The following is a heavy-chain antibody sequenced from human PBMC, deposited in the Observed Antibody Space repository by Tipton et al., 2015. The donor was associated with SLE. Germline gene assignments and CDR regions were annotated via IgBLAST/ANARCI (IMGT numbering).Heavy chain of an antibody. V-gene: IGHV4-34*01. CDR3: ARGPRTSYFFDF. Sequence: LRLSCTVSGDSIRRHFWNWIRQSPGKGLEWIGEINHSGSTNYNPSLKRRVTISLDTSKNQFSLKVTSVTAADTALYYCARGPRTSYFFDFWGQGTLVTVSS. D-gene: IGHD3/OR15-3a*01. CDR1: GDSIRRHF. CDR2: INHSGST. J-gene: IGHJ4*02.